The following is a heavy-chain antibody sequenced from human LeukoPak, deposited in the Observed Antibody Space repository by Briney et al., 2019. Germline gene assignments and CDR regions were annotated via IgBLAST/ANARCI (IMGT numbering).Heavy chain of an antibody. CDR2: ISSSGSII. J-gene: IGHJ6*02. V-gene: IGHV3-48*04. D-gene: IGHD3-10*01. CDR1: GFTFSSYS. Sequence: GGSLRLSCAASGFTFSSYSMNWVRQAPGKGLEWVSYISSSGSIIYYADSVKGRFTISSDNAKNLLYLQMNSLRAEDTAVYYCARGITMVRGGNYYYYGMDVWGQGTTVTVSS. CDR3: ARGITMVRGGNYYYYGMDV.